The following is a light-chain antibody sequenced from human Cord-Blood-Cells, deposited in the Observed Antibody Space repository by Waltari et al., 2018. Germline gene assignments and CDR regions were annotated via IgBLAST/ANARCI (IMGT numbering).Light chain of an antibody. CDR3: AAWDDSLNGWV. J-gene: IGLJ3*02. V-gene: IGLV1-44*01. CDR2: SNN. Sequence: QSVLTPPPSASGTPGQRVTISSSGSSSDLGSNPVNWSQQLPGTAPKLLIYSNNQRPSGVPDRFSGSKSGTSASLAISGLQSEDEADYYCAAWDDSLNGWVFGGGTKLTVL. CDR1: SSDLGSNP.